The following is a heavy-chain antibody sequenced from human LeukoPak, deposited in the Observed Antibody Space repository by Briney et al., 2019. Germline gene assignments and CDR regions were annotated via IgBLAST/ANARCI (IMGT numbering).Heavy chain of an antibody. CDR2: ISAYNGNT. D-gene: IGHD3-9*01. CDR1: GYTFTSYG. Sequence: ASVKVSCKASGYTFTSYGISWVRQAPGQGLEWMGWISAYNGNTNYAQKLQGRVTMTTDTSTSTAYMELRSLRSEDTAVYYCARVLRYFDWLAQRGDLDYWGQGTLVTVSS. V-gene: IGHV1-18*01. CDR3: ARVLRYFDWLAQRGDLDY. J-gene: IGHJ4*02.